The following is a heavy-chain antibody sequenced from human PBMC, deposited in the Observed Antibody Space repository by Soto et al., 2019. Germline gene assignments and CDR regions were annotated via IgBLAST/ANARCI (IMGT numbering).Heavy chain of an antibody. J-gene: IGHJ4*02. CDR2: IYHSGST. Sequence: PSETLSLTCAVSGYSISSGYYWGWIRQPPGNGLEWIGSIYHSGSTYYNPSLKSRVTISVDTSKNQFSLKLSSVTAADTAVYYCARVASGDSSGYYYALFDYWGQGTLVTVSS. D-gene: IGHD3-22*01. V-gene: IGHV4-38-2*01. CDR3: ARVASGDSSGYYYALFDY. CDR1: GYSISSGYY.